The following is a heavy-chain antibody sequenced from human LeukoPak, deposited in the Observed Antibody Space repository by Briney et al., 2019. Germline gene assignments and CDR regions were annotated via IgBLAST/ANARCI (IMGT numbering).Heavy chain of an antibody. CDR3: ARSGRRELLRTYFDY. Sequence: PGGSLRLSCAASGFTFSSYWMSWVRQAPGKGLEWVANIKQDGSEKYYVDSVKGRFTISRDNAKNSLYLQMNSLRAEDTAVYYCARSGRRELLRTYFDYWGQGTLVTVSS. CDR2: IKQDGSEK. CDR1: GFTFSSYW. D-gene: IGHD1-7*01. J-gene: IGHJ4*02. V-gene: IGHV3-7*01.